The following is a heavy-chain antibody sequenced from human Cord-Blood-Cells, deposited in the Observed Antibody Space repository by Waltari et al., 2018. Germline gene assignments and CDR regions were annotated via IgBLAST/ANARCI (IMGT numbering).Heavy chain of an antibody. CDR3: ARDHDYGDYYFDY. CDR1: GFTFSSYW. J-gene: IGHJ4*02. V-gene: IGHV3-7*01. CDR2: IKQDGSEK. D-gene: IGHD4-17*01. Sequence: EVQLVESGGGLVQPGGSLRLSCAASGFTFSSYWMSWVRQAPGKGLEWGANIKQDGSEKYYVDSVKGRFTISRDNAKNSLYLQMNSLRAEDTAVYYCARDHDYGDYYFDYWGQGTLVTVSS.